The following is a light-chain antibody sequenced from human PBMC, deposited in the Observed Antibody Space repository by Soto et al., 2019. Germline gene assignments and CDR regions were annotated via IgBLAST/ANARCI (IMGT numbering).Light chain of an antibody. J-gene: IGKJ1*01. CDR2: GAT. CDR3: QQLNGSPWT. Sequence: IQLTQSPSSLSASVGDRVTLTCRATPAIASFSAWYQQKPGTAPKLLIYGATTLQSGVPSRFSGSRSGTDYTLTIGSLQPEDFATYYCQQLNGSPWTFGQGTKVDIK. CDR1: PAIASF. V-gene: IGKV1-9*01.